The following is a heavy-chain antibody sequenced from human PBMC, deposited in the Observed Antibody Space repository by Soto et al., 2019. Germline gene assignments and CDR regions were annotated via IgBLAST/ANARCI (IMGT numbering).Heavy chain of an antibody. CDR2: INPNSGGT. CDR1: GYTFTGYY. Sequence: ASVKVSCKASGYTFTGYYMHWVRQAPGQGLEWMGWINPNSGGTNYAQKFQGWVTMTRDTSISTAYMELSRLRSDDTAVYYCARVLGITGTTTYSYVRAVWGQGTTVTVSS. J-gene: IGHJ6*02. CDR3: ARVLGITGTTTYSYVRAV. D-gene: IGHD1-20*01. V-gene: IGHV1-2*04.